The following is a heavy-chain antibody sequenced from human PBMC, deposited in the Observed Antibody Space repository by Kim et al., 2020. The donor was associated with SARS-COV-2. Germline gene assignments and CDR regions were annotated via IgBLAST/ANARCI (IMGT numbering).Heavy chain of an antibody. V-gene: IGHV1-69*01. CDR3: ARSARGLWFGESIGFDY. Sequence: FQGRVTVTADESTSTAYMELSSLRSEDAAVYYCARSARGLWFGESIGFDYWGQGTLVTVSS. J-gene: IGHJ4*02. D-gene: IGHD3-10*01.